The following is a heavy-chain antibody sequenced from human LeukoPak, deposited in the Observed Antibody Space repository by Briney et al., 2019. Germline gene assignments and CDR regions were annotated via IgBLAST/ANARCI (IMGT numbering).Heavy chain of an antibody. CDR2: IYHSGST. D-gene: IGHD3-10*01. CDR3: ASMNRLWLGEFDY. Sequence: PSQTLSLTCTVSGGSISSGGYYWSWIRQPPGKGLEWIGYIYHSGSTYYNPSLKSRVTISVDRSKNQFSLKLSPVTAADTAVYYCASMNRLWLGEFDYWGQGTLVTVST. V-gene: IGHV4-30-2*01. J-gene: IGHJ4*02. CDR1: GGSISSGGYY.